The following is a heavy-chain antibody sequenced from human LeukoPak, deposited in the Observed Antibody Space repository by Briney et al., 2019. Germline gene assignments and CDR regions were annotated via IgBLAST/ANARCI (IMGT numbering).Heavy chain of an antibody. CDR3: AITIVENAYDV. CDR2: INPNTGGT. D-gene: IGHD3-22*01. CDR1: GYTFTNFY. J-gene: IGHJ3*01. V-gene: IGHV1-2*06. Sequence: ASVKVSCKASGYTFTNFYAHWVRQAPGQGLEWMGRINPNTGGTNYAQKFQGRVTLTRDTSIGTAYMEVNSLRSDDTAVYFCAITIVENAYDVWGQGTMVTVSS.